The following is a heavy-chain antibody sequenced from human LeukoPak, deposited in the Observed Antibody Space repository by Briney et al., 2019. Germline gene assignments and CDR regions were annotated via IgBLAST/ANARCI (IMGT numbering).Heavy chain of an antibody. V-gene: IGHV3-30-3*01. Sequence: GRSLRLSCAASGFTFSSYAMHWVRQAPGKGLEWVAVISYDGSNKYYADSVKGRFTISRDNSKNTLYLQMNSLRAEDTAVYYCARMDGTTDYYYYGMDVWGQGTTVTVSS. D-gene: IGHD1-14*01. CDR1: GFTFSSYA. CDR2: ISYDGSNK. J-gene: IGHJ6*02. CDR3: ARMDGTTDYYYYGMDV.